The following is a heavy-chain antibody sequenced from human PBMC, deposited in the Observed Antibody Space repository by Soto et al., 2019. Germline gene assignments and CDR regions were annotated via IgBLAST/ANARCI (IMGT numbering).Heavy chain of an antibody. D-gene: IGHD3-22*01. Sequence: QVQLVQSGAEVKKPGSSVKVSCKASGGTFSSYAISWVRQAPGQGLEWMGGIIPIFGTANYAQKFQGRVPITADEYTSTAYMELSSLRSEDTAVYYCARDSLPPYDSSGYLLGFDYWGQGTLVTVSS. CDR1: GGTFSSYA. V-gene: IGHV1-69*12. CDR3: ARDSLPPYDSSGYLLGFDY. J-gene: IGHJ4*02. CDR2: IIPIFGTA.